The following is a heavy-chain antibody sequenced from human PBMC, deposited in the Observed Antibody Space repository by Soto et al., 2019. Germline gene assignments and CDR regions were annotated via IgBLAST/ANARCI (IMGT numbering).Heavy chain of an antibody. Sequence: GGSLRLSCAASGFTFSSHAMSWVRQAPGKGLEWVSSISTTGSSTYYADSVKGRFTIFRDNSKNTLYLQMGSLRDEDTAVYYCAKPLATDFDYWGQGTLVTVSS. V-gene: IGHV3-23*01. CDR1: GFTFSSHA. J-gene: IGHJ4*02. CDR2: ISTTGSST. CDR3: AKPLATDFDY.